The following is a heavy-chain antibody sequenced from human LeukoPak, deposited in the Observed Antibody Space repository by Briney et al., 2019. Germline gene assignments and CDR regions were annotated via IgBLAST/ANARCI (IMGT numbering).Heavy chain of an antibody. D-gene: IGHD3-10*01. CDR3: AKDSYVSGRPLHTFDV. V-gene: IGHV3-23*01. CDR1: GFTFSKYA. Sequence: GGSLRLSCAASGFTFSKYAMTWVRQAPGKGLEWVSGISGDGASTHYAESVKGQFTISRDNSQNTLFLQMNSLRVEDTAIYYCAKDSYVSGRPLHTFDVWGQGTMVTVSS. CDR2: ISGDGAST. J-gene: IGHJ3*01.